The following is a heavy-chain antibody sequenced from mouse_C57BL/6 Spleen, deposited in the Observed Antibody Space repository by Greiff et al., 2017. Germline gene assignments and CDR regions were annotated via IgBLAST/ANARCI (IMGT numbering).Heavy chain of an antibody. CDR2: ISGGGGNT. CDR1: GFTFSSYT. D-gene: IGHD1-1*01. J-gene: IGHJ2*01. Sequence: EVKLVESGGGLVKPGGSLKLSCAASGFTFSSYTMSWVRQTPEKRLEWVATISGGGGNTYYPDSVKGRFTISRDNAKNTLYLQMSSLRSEDTAWYYCARHLIATVGDYWGQGTTLTVSS. CDR3: ARHLIATVGDY. V-gene: IGHV5-9*01.